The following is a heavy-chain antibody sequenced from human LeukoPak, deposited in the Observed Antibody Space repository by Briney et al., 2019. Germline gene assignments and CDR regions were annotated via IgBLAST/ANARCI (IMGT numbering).Heavy chain of an antibody. V-gene: IGHV3-49*04. J-gene: IGHJ4*02. D-gene: IGHD5-18*01. CDR3: SRVRRYSYGYGDY. CDR1: GFTFGDYA. Sequence: PGRSLRLSCTASGFTFGDYAMSWVRQAPGKGLEGVGFIRSKAYGGTTEYAASVKGRLTISRDECKSIAYMQVNRLKTEDTAVYYCSRVRRYSYGYGDYWGQGTLVTVSA. CDR2: IRSKAYGGTT.